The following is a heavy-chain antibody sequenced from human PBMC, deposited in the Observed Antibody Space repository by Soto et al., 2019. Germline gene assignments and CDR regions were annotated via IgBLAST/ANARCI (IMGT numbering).Heavy chain of an antibody. CDR1: GGSISSGFYY. J-gene: IGHJ6*03. V-gene: IGHV4-31*03. D-gene: IGHD3-3*01. CDR2: IYYSGST. CDR3: ARDSWSGYPPYYYYMDV. Sequence: PSETLSLTCTVSGGSISSGFYYWSWIRQHPGKGLEWIGYIYYSGSTYYNPSLKSRVTISVDTSKNQFSLKLSSVTAADTAVYYCARDSWSGYPPYYYYMDVWGKGTTVTVSS.